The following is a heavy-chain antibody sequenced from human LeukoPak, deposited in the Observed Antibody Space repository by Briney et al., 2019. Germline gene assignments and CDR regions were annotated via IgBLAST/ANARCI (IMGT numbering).Heavy chain of an antibody. J-gene: IGHJ5*02. CDR2: INPNSGGT. Sequence: ASVKVSCKASGYTFTGYYMHWVRQAPGQGLEWMGWINPNSGGTNYAQKFQGRVTMARDTSISTAYMELSRLRSDDTAVYYCARFVVVPAAMGLSNWFDPWGQGTLVTVSS. CDR3: ARFVVVPAAMGLSNWFDP. D-gene: IGHD2-2*01. CDR1: GYTFTGYY. V-gene: IGHV1-2*02.